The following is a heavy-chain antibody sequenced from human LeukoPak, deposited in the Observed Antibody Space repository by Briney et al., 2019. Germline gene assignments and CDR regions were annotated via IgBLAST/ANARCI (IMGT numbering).Heavy chain of an antibody. D-gene: IGHD1-26*01. CDR1: GYTFTCYY. V-gene: IGHV1-2*02. CDR3: ATFAGEHQAPFDY. CDR2: INPNTGGT. J-gene: IGHJ4*02. Sequence: ASVKVSCKASGYTFTCYYMHWLRQAPGQGLGWMGWINPNTGGTNYAQKFQGRVTMTRDTSISTAYMELSRLRSDDTAVYYCATFAGEHQAPFDYWGQGTLVTVSS.